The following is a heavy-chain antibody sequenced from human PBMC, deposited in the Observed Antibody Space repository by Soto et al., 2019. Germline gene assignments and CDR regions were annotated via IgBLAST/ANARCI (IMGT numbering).Heavy chain of an antibody. D-gene: IGHD5-12*01. J-gene: IGHJ5*02. CDR1: GDSVSSHTAS. CDR2: TYFRSKWYN. CDR3: AKGDNLGPKTGYAFDP. Sequence: SQTLSLTCAIYGDSVSSHTASWNWIRQSPSRGLEWLGRTYFRSKWYNDYAVSVKSRIIINPDTSNNQFSLQLNSVTPEDTAVYFCAKGDNLGPKTGYAFDPWGQGIMVTVSS. V-gene: IGHV6-1*01.